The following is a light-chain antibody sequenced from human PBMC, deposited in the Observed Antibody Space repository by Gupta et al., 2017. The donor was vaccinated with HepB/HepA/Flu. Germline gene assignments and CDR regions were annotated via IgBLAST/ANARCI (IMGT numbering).Light chain of an antibody. V-gene: IGKV3-15*01. CDR1: QSINSN. J-gene: IGKJ4*01. CDR2: GAS. CDR3: QQFHNWPPLT. Sequence: EIVMTQSPATLSVSPGERATLSCRASQSINSNLAWFQQKPGQAPRLLIYGASTRATGIPARFSGSGSETEFTLTISSLQSEDFAIYYCQQFHNWPPLTFGGGTKVEIK.